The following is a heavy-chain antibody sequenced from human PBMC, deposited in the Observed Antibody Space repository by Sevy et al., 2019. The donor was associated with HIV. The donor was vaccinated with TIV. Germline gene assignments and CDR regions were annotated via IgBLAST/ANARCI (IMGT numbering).Heavy chain of an antibody. V-gene: IGHV3-73*01. CDR2: FRSRPNNYAT. Sequence: GGSLRLSCAASGFTFLGSTVHWVRQASGKGLEWVGLFRSRPNNYATAYSESVKGRFTISRDDSKNTAFLQMNSLKTEDTAVYFCVGETHYSDISAYYPLGFWGQGTLVTVSS. CDR1: GFTFLGST. J-gene: IGHJ4*02. D-gene: IGHD3-22*01. CDR3: VGETHYSDISAYYPLGF.